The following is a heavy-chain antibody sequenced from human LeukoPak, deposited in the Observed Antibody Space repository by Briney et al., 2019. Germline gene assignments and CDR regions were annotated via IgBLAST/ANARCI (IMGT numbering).Heavy chain of an antibody. CDR2: IGIAGDT. V-gene: IGHV3-13*01. CDR1: GFTFSMYD. CDR3: AKGGGYGDYHDAFDI. D-gene: IGHD4-17*01. Sequence: GGSLRLSCAASGFTFSMYDMHWVRQGREKGLEWVSGIGIAGDTYYAGSVKGRFTISRDNAKNSLYLQMNSLRAEDMALYYCAKGGGYGDYHDAFDIWGQGTMVTVSS. J-gene: IGHJ3*02.